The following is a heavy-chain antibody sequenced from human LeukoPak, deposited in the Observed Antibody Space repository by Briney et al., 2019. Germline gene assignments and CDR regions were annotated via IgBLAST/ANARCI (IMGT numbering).Heavy chain of an antibody. CDR3: ARARRYRSSWYHDY. J-gene: IGHJ4*02. CDR2: TSSSSSTI. V-gene: IGHV3-48*02. CDR1: GFSFSTYT. D-gene: IGHD6-13*01. Sequence: PGGSLRLSCAASGFSFSTYTMNWVRQAPGKGLDWVLYTSSSSSTIYYADSVKGRFTISRDNANNSLYLQMNSLRDEDTAVYYCARARRYRSSWYHDYWGQGSLVTVSS.